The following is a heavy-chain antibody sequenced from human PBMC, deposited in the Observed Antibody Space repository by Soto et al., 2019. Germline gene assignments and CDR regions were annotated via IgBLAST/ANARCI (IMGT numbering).Heavy chain of an antibody. J-gene: IGHJ4*02. CDR2: IKGDGIST. CDR3: ARGAMGNYYNDY. Sequence: EVQLVESGGGLVQSGGSLRLSCAASGFTFSSYWMHWVRQAPGKGLVWVSRIKGDGISTNYADSVKGRFTISRDNAKDTVFLQMNGLSADDTAVYYCARGAMGNYYNDYWGLGTLVTVSS. CDR1: GFTFSSYW. V-gene: IGHV3-74*01. D-gene: IGHD3-10*01.